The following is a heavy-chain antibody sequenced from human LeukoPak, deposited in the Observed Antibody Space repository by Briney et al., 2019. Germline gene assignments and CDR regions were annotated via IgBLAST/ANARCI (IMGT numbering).Heavy chain of an antibody. CDR1: GFTFSSYW. D-gene: IGHD5/OR15-5a*01. CDR2: IKQDGSEK. Sequence: PGGSLRLSCAASGFTFSSYWMSWVRQAPGKGLEWVANIKQDGSEKYYVDSVKGRFTISRDSAQSSLYLQMNSLRAEDTGVYYGASAGGDSVYWGQGTLVTVSS. CDR3: ASAGGDSVY. V-gene: IGHV3-7*03. J-gene: IGHJ4*02.